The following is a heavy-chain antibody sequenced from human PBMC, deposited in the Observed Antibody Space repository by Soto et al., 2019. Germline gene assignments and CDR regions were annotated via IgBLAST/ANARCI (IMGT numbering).Heavy chain of an antibody. V-gene: IGHV3-23*01. J-gene: IGHJ4*01. CDR3: AKGIAAAGTFGY. Sequence: EVQLLESGGGLVQPGGSLRLSCAASGFTFSSYAMSWVRQAPGKGLEWVSAISGSGGSTYYADSVKGRFTISRDNSKNTLYLQMNGLRAEDTAVYYCAKGIAAAGTFGYWGHGTLVTVSS. D-gene: IGHD6-13*01. CDR1: GFTFSSYA. CDR2: ISGSGGST.